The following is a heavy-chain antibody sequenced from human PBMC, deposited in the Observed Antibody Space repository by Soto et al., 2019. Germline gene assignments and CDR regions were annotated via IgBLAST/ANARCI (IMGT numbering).Heavy chain of an antibody. CDR1: VYTFTNFY. Sequence: XSVKVSCQTSVYTFTNFYIHWVRQAPGPGRGLEWMGIVNPASGISSYAQKFQGRVTMTRDTSTSTVYMELSSLRSEDTAVYYCARGIQSGYGGFDYWGQGTLVTVSS. CDR2: VNPASGIS. J-gene: IGHJ4*02. CDR3: ARGIQSGYGGFDY. V-gene: IGHV1-46*01. D-gene: IGHD2-15*01.